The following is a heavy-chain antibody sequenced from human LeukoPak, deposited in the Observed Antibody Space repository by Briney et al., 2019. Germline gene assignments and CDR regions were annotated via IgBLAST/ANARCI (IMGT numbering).Heavy chain of an antibody. V-gene: IGHV3-48*02. CDR2: ITADSATT. CDR3: ASRDYFDY. Sequence: GGSLRLSCAASGFTFSSYSLYWVRQAPAKGLEWVSYITADSATTYYADSVKGRFTISRDNAKNSLYLQMNSLRDEDAAVYYCASRDYFDYWGQGTLVTVSS. J-gene: IGHJ4*02. CDR1: GFTFSSYS.